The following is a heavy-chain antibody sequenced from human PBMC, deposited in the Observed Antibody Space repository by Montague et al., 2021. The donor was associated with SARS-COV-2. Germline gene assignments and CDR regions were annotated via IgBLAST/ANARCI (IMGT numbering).Heavy chain of an antibody. CDR2: VYESGRT. CDR1: GGSISSSIDY. Sequence: SETLSLTCTVSGGSISSSIDYWGWIRQPPGKGLEWIGSVYESGRTYYNPSLKSRVTISVDTSQNRFSLKLRSVTAADTAVYYCGRSRGVSWGADGTGPSDYWGQGTLVTVSS. D-gene: IGHD1-1*01. J-gene: IGHJ4*02. V-gene: IGHV4-39*01. CDR3: GRSRGVSWGADGTGPSDY.